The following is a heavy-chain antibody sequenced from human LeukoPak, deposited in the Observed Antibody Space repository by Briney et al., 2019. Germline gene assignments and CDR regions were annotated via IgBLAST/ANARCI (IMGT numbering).Heavy chain of an antibody. V-gene: IGHV4-61*02. D-gene: IGHD5-18*01. CDR2: IYTSGST. J-gene: IGHJ4*02. CDR3: ARDGGYTYGYSHFDY. CDR1: GGSIGKGSYY. Sequence: PSETLSLTCTVSGGSIGKGSYYWSWIRQPAGKGLEWIGRIYTSGSTNYNPSLKSRVTITVDTSKNQFSLNLSSVTAADTAVYYCARDGGYTYGYSHFDYWGQGTLVTVPS.